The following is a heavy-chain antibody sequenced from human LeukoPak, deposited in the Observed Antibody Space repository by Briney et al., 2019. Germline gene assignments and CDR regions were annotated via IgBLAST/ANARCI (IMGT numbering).Heavy chain of an antibody. J-gene: IGHJ4*02. CDR3: ARDRQYYYGSGSYAYFDY. D-gene: IGHD3-10*01. CDR2: IKSKTDGGAV. V-gene: IGHV3-15*01. CDR1: GFTFSNAW. Sequence: GGSLRLSCAGSGFTFSNAWMSGVRQAPGKGREWVGRIKSKTDGGAVHYAASVKGRFTISRDDSENTLYLQMNSLRAEDTAVYYCARDRQYYYGSGSYAYFDYWGQGTLVTVSS.